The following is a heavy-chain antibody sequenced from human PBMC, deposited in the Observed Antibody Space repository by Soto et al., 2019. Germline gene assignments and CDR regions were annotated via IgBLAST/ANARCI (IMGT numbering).Heavy chain of an antibody. D-gene: IGHD3-9*01. CDR2: IIPFSAAT. V-gene: IGHV1-69*01. CDR3: ARSGEAYYDVLTGYYKGSWFDP. CDR1: GGSFSYYA. J-gene: IGHJ5*02. Sequence: QVQLVQSGAEVKQPGSSVRVSCKASGGSFSYYAITWVRQAPGQGLEWMGGIIPFSAATNYAQKFQGRVTITADASTRTAYMELSSLRPEDTAVYYCARSGEAYYDVLTGYYKGSWFDPWGQGTLVTVSS.